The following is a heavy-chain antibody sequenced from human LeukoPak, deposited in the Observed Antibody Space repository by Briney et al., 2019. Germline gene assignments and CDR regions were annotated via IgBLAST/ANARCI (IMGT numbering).Heavy chain of an antibody. D-gene: IGHD3-10*01. V-gene: IGHV1-2*02. J-gene: IGHJ4*02. CDR1: GYIFTDYY. CDR3: AKSQFSFGSGATRPLFDY. Sequence: ASVKVSCKTSGYIFTDYYIHWVRQARGQGLEWMAWINSNSGGTYFAQKFEARVTLTRDTSINTAYMEMRGLTSDDTAVYYCAKSQFSFGSGATRPLFDYWGQGTQVTVSS. CDR2: INSNSGGT.